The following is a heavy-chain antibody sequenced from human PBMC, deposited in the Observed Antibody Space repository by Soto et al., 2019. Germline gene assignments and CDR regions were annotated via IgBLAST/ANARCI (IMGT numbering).Heavy chain of an antibody. V-gene: IGHV3-53*01. J-gene: IGHJ6*02. CDR1: GFTVNSSY. CDR2: IESGGST. D-gene: IGHD2-15*01. Sequence: GGSLRLSCNASGFTVNSSYMSWVRQAPGMGLEWVAVIESGGSTHYADSVKGRFTISRDNSKNMIYLQLDTLRADDTAVYYCAKDLGPLRLLNYYFYGLDVWGQGATVTVSS. CDR3: AKDLGPLRLLNYYFYGLDV.